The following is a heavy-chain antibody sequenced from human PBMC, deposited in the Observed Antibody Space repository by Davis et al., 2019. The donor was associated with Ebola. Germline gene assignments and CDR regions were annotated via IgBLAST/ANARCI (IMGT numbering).Heavy chain of an antibody. Sequence: GESLKISCAASGFTFSSYAMSWVRQAPGKGLEWVSAISGSGGSTYYADSVKGRFTIARDNSKNTLYLQMNSLRAEDTAVYYCARDLTGVVVVPAGHFDYWGQGTLVTVSS. V-gene: IGHV3-23*01. D-gene: IGHD2-2*01. J-gene: IGHJ4*02. CDR3: ARDLTGVVVVPAGHFDY. CDR2: ISGSGGST. CDR1: GFTFSSYA.